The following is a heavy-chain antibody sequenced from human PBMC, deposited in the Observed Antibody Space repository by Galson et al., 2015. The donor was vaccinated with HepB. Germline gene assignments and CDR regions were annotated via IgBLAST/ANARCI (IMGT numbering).Heavy chain of an antibody. D-gene: IGHD3-16*01. J-gene: IGHJ6*02. CDR2: ISGSGGST. V-gene: IGHV3-23*01. Sequence: SLRLSCAASGFTFSSYAMSWVRQAPGKGLEWVSAISGSGGSTYYADSVKGRFTISRDNSKNALYLQMNSLRAEDTAVYYCAKDWGGAAVGYYYYGMDVWGQGTTVTVSS. CDR3: AKDWGGAAVGYYYYGMDV. CDR1: GFTFSSYA.